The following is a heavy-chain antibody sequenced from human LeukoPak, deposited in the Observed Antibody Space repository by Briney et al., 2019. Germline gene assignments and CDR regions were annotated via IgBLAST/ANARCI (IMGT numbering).Heavy chain of an antibody. D-gene: IGHD6-13*01. J-gene: IGHJ4*02. CDR3: VKAPSYSSWSPFDY. V-gene: IGHV3-23*01. CDR1: GFTFSSYA. Sequence: GGSLRLSCAASGFTFSSYAMSWVRQAPGKGLEWVSAISGSGGSTYYADSVKGRFTISRDNSKNTLYLQMNSLRAEDTAVYYCVKAPSYSSWSPFDYWGQGTLVTVSS. CDR2: ISGSGGST.